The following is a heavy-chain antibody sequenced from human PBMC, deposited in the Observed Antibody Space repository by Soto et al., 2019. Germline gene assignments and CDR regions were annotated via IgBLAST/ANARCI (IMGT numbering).Heavy chain of an antibody. CDR1: GGSISSGDYY. Sequence: PSETLSLTCTVSGGSISSGDYYWSWIRQPPGKGLEWIGYIYYSGSTYYNPSLKSRVTISVDTSKNQFSLKLSSVTAADTAVYYCARDQIVVGVAARPSGVDVWGQGTTVTVSS. J-gene: IGHJ6*02. CDR3: ARDQIVVGVAARPSGVDV. V-gene: IGHV4-30-4*01. D-gene: IGHD6-6*01. CDR2: IYYSGST.